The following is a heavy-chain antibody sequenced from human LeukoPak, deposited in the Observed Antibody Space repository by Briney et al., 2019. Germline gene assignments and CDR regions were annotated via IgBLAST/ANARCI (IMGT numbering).Heavy chain of an antibody. Sequence: ASVKVSCKASGYTFTSFDINWVRQATGQGPEWMGWMNPGSGNTGYAQRFRGRVTMTRDTSISTAYLELSSLTSEDTAVYYCARDHYYDSSGYYHTPKGRFDPWGQGTLVTVSS. CDR3: ARDHYYDSSGYYHTPKGRFDP. CDR1: GYTFTSFD. D-gene: IGHD3-22*01. CDR2: MNPGSGNT. V-gene: IGHV1-8*01. J-gene: IGHJ5*02.